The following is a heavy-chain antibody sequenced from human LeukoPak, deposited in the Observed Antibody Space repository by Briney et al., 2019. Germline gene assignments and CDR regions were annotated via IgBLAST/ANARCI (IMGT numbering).Heavy chain of an antibody. CDR2: ISGDGGST. Sequence: GGSLRLSCSASRFTFDDYAMHWVRQAPGKGLEWVSLISGDGGSTYYADSVKGRFTISRDNSRNSLYLQMNSLRTEDTALYYCAKDRFNYYGSGSYYSPWGQGTLVTVSS. D-gene: IGHD3-10*01. CDR3: AKDRFNYYGSGSYYSP. J-gene: IGHJ5*02. CDR1: RFTFDDYA. V-gene: IGHV3-43*02.